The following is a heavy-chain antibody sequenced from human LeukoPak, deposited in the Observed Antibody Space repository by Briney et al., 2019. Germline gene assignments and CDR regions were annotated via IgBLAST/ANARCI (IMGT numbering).Heavy chain of an antibody. CDR1: GFTFSSYG. CDR2: IYHSGNT. V-gene: IGHV4-4*02. J-gene: IGHJ4*02. D-gene: IGHD6-19*01. Sequence: AGGSLRLSCAASGFTFSSYGMHWVRQPPGKGLEWIGEIYHSGNTNYNPSLKSRVSISVDKSKNQFSLKLSSVTAADTAVYYCARLPFGYSSGWYWGQGTLVTVSS. CDR3: ARLPFGYSSGWY.